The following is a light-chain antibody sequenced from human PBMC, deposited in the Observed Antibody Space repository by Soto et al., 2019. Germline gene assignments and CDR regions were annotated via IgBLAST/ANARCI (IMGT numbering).Light chain of an antibody. CDR2: GAS. CDR3: QQYGASPPPIT. CDR1: QSVYNY. V-gene: IGKV3-20*01. Sequence: EIVLTQSPATLSLSPGERATLSCRASQSVYNYLAWYQQKPGQAPRLLIYGASIRATGIPDRFSGSGSGTDFTLSISRLEPEDFAVYYCQQYGASPPPITFGQGTRLEI. J-gene: IGKJ5*01.